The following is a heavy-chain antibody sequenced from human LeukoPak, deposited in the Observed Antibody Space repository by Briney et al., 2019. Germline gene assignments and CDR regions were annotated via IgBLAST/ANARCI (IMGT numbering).Heavy chain of an antibody. J-gene: IGHJ6*03. CDR1: GGSISSYY. CDR2: IYYSGST. V-gene: IGHV4-59*01. CDR3: ARDRANYYYMDV. Sequence: SETLSLTCTVSGGSISSYYWSWIRQPPGKGLEWIGYIYYSGSTNYNPSLKSRVTISVDTSKNQSSLKLSSVTAADTAVYYCARDRANYYYMDVWGKGTTVTVSS.